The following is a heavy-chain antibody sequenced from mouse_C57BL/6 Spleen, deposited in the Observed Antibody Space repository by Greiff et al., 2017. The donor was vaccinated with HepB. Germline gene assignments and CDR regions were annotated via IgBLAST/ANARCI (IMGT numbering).Heavy chain of an antibody. CDR3: TAVRGAY. V-gene: IGHV14-4*01. CDR2: IDPENGDT. D-gene: IGHD1-1*01. J-gene: IGHJ3*01. Sequence: EVQLQQSGAELVRPGASVKLSCTASGFNIKDDYMHWVKQRPEQGLEWIGWIDPENGDTEYASKFQGKATITADTSSNTAYLQLSSLTSDDTAVYYCTAVRGAYWGQGTLVTVSA. CDR1: GFNIKDDY.